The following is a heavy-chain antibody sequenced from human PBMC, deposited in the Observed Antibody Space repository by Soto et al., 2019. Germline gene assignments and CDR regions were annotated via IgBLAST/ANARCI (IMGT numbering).Heavy chain of an antibody. CDR3: AKNGLSDSPSAIDS. D-gene: IGHD2-8*01. V-gene: IGHV3-23*01. CDR1: GFTFTRND. Sequence: EVQVLESGGGLAQPGGSLRLSCATSGFTFTRNDMSWVRQAPGKGLEWVSGISGSGRKTYYADSVKGRFTISRDNSKNTVFLQLNSLRVDDTAVYYCAKNGLSDSPSAIDSWGPGTLVTVSS. CDR2: ISGSGRKT. J-gene: IGHJ4*02.